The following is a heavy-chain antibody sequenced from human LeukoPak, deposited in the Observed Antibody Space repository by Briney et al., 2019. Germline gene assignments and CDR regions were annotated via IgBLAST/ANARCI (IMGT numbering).Heavy chain of an antibody. V-gene: IGHV3-7*01. CDR2: IKQDGSEK. D-gene: IGHD3-16*01. J-gene: IGHJ5*02. CDR1: GFTFTNYW. CDR3: ASHSYGYNH. Sequence: GGSLRLSCAASGFTFTNYWMTWVRQAPGKGLEWVANIKQDGSEKYYVDSVKGRFTISRDDAKNSLYLQMNSLRAEDTAVYYCASHSYGYNHWGQGTLVIVSS.